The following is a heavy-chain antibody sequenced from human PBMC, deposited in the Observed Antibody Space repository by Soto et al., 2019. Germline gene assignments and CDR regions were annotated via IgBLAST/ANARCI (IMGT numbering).Heavy chain of an antibody. Sequence: GESLKISCKGSGYSFTSYWIGWVRQMPGKGLEWMGIIYPGDSDTRYSPSFQGQVTISADKSISTAYLQWSSLKASDTAMYYCARQILAVAGFMPFDYWGQGTLVTVS. J-gene: IGHJ4*02. D-gene: IGHD6-19*01. CDR1: GYSFTSYW. CDR2: IYPGDSDT. CDR3: ARQILAVAGFMPFDY. V-gene: IGHV5-51*01.